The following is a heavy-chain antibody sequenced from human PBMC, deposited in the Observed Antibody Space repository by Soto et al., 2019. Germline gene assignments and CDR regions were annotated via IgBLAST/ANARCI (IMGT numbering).Heavy chain of an antibody. D-gene: IGHD1-1*01. V-gene: IGHV4-59*08. Sequence: PSETLSLTCTVSGGSVSGYYWSWIRHPPGKGLEWIGYIYYTGTTIYSPSLYRRGTLSVDRGKDQVSLKLPSVTPADTAAYHCARHPTIARFENGLDVWGKGTKVTVSS. J-gene: IGHJ6*04. CDR3: ARHPTIARFENGLDV. CDR2: IYYTGTT. CDR1: GGSVSGYY.